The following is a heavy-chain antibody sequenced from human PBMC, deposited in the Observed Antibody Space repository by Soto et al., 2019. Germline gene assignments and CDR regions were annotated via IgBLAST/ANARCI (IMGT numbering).Heavy chain of an antibody. CDR3: AKARDQQWVRLPFDY. D-gene: IGHD6-19*01. CDR1: GFFFSSYT. CDR2: FSATSENT. Sequence: EVQLVESGGGLVQPGESLRLSCVGSGFFFSSYTMTWVRQAPGKGLEWVSSFSATSENTYYADSVRGRFTISRDNSKNTLLLQMNSLTAEDTAMYYCAKARDQQWVRLPFDYWGQGILVIVSS. J-gene: IGHJ4*02. V-gene: IGHV3-23*04.